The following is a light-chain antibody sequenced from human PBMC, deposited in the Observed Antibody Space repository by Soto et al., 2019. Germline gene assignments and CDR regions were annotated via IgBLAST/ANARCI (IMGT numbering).Light chain of an antibody. V-gene: IGKV1-5*01. CDR2: DAS. Sequence: EIQMTQSPSTLSASVGDTVTIACRASEDVANYLAWHQQKPGRAPMLLISDASDLKSGVPSRFSGSGSGTDFTLIISNLQPDDSATYYCQQYKSWWTFGHGTKVQIK. CDR3: QQYKSWWT. CDR1: EDVANY. J-gene: IGKJ1*01.